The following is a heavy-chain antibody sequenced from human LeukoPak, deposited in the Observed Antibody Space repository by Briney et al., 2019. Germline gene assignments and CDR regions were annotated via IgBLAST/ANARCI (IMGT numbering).Heavy chain of an antibody. CDR3: AKREPSGKYFDY. CDR2: ISSSGGST. Sequence: GGSLRLSCAASGFTFSTYAMSWVRQAPGKGLEWVSSISSSGGSTYYADSVKGRFTISKDNSKNTLYLQMNSLRAEDTAVYYRAKREPSGKYFDYWGQGTLVTVSS. V-gene: IGHV3-23*01. D-gene: IGHD1-26*01. J-gene: IGHJ4*02. CDR1: GFTFSTYA.